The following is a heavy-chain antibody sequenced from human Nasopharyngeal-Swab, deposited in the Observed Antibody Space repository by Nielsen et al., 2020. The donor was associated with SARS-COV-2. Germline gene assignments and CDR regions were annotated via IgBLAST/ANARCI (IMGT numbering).Heavy chain of an antibody. CDR1: GGSISSSDL. V-gene: IGHV4-4*02. Sequence: GSLRLSCAVSGGSISSSDLWSWVRQPPGKGLEWIGEMDHSGGSDYNPSLRSRVTISIDKSRNQFSLMLTSVTAADTAVYYCARLQYTSGWHLDDWGQGTLVTVSS. CDR2: MDHSGGS. CDR3: ARLQYTSGWHLDD. D-gene: IGHD6-19*01. J-gene: IGHJ4*02.